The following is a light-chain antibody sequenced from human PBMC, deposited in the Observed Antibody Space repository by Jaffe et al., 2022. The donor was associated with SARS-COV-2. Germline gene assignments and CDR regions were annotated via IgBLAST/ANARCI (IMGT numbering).Light chain of an antibody. CDR1: NSDVGSYNL. CDR3: CSYARSSTWV. Sequence: QSALTQPASVSGSPGQSITISCTGTNSDVGSYNLVSWYQHHPGKAPKLMIYEGNKRPSGVSDRFSGSKSGNTASLTISGLQAEDEADYYCCSYARSSTWVFGGGTKLTVL. J-gene: IGLJ3*02. CDR2: EGN. V-gene: IGLV2-23*01.